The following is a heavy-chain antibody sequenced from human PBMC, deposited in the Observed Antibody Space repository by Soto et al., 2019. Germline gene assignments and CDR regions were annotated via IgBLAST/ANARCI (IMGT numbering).Heavy chain of an antibody. Sequence: QVQLLQSGPEVKKSGASVKLSCTASGYTSKTHYLQWVREAPGQGLQWMGLINRSGRGALYAQKFQGRVGLTMDTSTRTVFLEMNSLRSEDTAVYYCATVESCGGDCYYFQHWGQGTVLTVSS. D-gene: IGHD2-21*01. CDR2: INRSGRGA. CDR1: GYTSKTHY. V-gene: IGHV1-46*02. CDR3: ATVESCGGDCYYFQH. J-gene: IGHJ1*01.